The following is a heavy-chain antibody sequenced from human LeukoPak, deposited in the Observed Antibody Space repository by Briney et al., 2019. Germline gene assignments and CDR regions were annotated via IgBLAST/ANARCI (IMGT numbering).Heavy chain of an antibody. CDR2: MNPNSGNT. D-gene: IGHD6-13*01. Sequence: ASVKVSCKASGYTFTSYAMNWVRQATGQGLEWMGWMNPNSGNTGYAQKFQGRVTMTRNTSISTAYMELSSLRSEDTAVYYCARGLRSSWTYQQTFDPWGQGTLVTVSS. CDR1: GYTFTSYA. CDR3: ARGLRSSWTYQQTFDP. V-gene: IGHV1-8*02. J-gene: IGHJ5*02.